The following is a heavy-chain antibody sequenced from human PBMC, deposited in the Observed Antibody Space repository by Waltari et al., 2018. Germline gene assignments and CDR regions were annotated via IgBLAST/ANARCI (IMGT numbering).Heavy chain of an antibody. CDR3: AREVDS. CDR1: GFTFSSYA. CDR2: ISYDGSNK. J-gene: IGHJ4*02. D-gene: IGHD5-12*01. Sequence: QVQLVESGGGVVQPGRSLRLSRAASGFTFSSYAMHWVRQAPGKGLEWVAVISYDGSNKYYADSVKGRFTISRDNSKNTLYLQMNSLRAEDTAVYYCAREVDSWGQGTLVTVSS. V-gene: IGHV3-30-3*01.